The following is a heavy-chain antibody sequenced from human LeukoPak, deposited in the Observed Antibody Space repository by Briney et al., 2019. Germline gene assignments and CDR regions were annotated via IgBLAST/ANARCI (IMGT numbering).Heavy chain of an antibody. J-gene: IGHJ2*01. CDR3: TTLKTSATVTTEWYFDL. D-gene: IGHD4-17*01. CDR2: IRSKGNNYAT. CDR1: GFVFGGSA. Sequence: PGGSLRLSCGAFGFVFGGSAMHWVRQSPGKGLEWVGRIRSKGNNYATVYAASVKGRFTISRDDSKNTAYLQMNSLKTEDTAVYYCTTLKTSATVTTEWYFDLWGRGTLVTVSS. V-gene: IGHV3-73*01.